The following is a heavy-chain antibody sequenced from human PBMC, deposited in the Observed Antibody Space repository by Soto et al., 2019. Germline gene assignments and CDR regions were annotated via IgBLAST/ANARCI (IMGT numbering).Heavy chain of an antibody. J-gene: IGHJ4*02. CDR2: IHNTGST. D-gene: IGHD3-16*01. CDR1: GGSISSGDYY. V-gene: IGHV4-30-4*01. CDR3: ARESYIGGDC. Sequence: QVQLQESGPGLVKPSQTLSLTCTVSGGSISSGDYYWSWIRQPPGKGLEWIGYIHNTGSTYYNRSLKTRLTISLDPSKHQFSRKLYSVTAADTAVYYCARESYIGGDCWGQGTLVTVSS.